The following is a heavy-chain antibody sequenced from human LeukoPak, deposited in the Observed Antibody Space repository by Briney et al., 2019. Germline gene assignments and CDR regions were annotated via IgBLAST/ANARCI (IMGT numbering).Heavy chain of an antibody. V-gene: IGHV3-20*04. Sequence: GGSLRLSCAASGFTFDDYGMSWVRQAPGKGLEWVSGINWNGGSTGYADSVKGRFTISRDNAKNSLYLQMNSLRAEDTALYYCARRDIVVVPASILGAFDIWGQGTMVTVSS. J-gene: IGHJ3*02. CDR3: ARRDIVVVPASILGAFDI. D-gene: IGHD2-2*02. CDR1: GFTFDDYG. CDR2: INWNGGST.